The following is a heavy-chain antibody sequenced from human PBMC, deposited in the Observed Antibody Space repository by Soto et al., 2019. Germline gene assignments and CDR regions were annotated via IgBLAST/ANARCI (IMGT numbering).Heavy chain of an antibody. J-gene: IGHJ4*02. CDR1: GGSLSGHY. D-gene: IGHD5-12*01. CDR3: ARGQEGVVATH. CDR2: IKDGGRT. Sequence: QVQLQQWGAGLLKPSETLSLNCAVNGGSLSGHYWSWIRQPPGKGLEWIGEIKDGGRTNYSPSLKSRATISSDPSNNQFSLRLYSVTAADTGVYYCARGQEGVVATHWDQGTLVTVSS. V-gene: IGHV4-34*01.